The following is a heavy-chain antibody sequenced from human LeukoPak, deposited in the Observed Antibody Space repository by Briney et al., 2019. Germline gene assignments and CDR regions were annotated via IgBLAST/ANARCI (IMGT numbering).Heavy chain of an antibody. CDR3: SRQDALGKYTPPDYMDV. D-gene: IGHD2-2*02. CDR2: ISETGSP. Sequence: SETLSLTCTVSGGPVNSYNWNWIRQPPGKGLEWIGYISETGSPKYNSSLQSRVTLSLDTSKNLFSLNPRSATAEDTAVYFFSRQDALGKYTPPDYMDVWGKGTTVIVS. V-gene: IGHV4-59*08. CDR1: GGPVNSYN. J-gene: IGHJ6*04.